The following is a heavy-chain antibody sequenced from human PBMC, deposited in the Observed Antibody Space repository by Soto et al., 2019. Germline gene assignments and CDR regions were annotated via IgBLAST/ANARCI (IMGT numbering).Heavy chain of an antibody. CDR3: ATGPTPAFAF. V-gene: IGHV3-74*01. Sequence: GGSLRLSCAASGFTFSTYWMHWVRQAPGKGLVWVSRIHSDGIATLYADSVTGRFTISRDNAKNTVFLQMNSLRAEDTAVYYCATGPTPAFAFWGRGTMVTVSS. J-gene: IGHJ3*01. CDR2: IHSDGIAT. CDR1: GFTFSTYW. D-gene: IGHD1-1*01.